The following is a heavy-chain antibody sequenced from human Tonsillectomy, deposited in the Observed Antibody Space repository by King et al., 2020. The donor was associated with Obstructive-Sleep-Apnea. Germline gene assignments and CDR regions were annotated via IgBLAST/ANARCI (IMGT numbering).Heavy chain of an antibody. CDR1: GFTFSSYS. CDR2: ISSISSTI. J-gene: IGHJ4*02. CDR3: ARREDY. V-gene: IGHV3-48*04. Sequence: VQLVESGGGLVQPGGSLRLSCAASGFTFSSYSMNWVRQAPGKGLEWVSYISSISSTIYYADSVKGRFTISRDNAKNSLYLQMNSLRAEDTAVYYCARREDYWGQGTLVTVSS.